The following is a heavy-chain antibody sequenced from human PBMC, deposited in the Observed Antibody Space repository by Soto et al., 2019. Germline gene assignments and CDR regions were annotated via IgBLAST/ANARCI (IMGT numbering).Heavy chain of an antibody. CDR1: GYSFTSYW. Sequence: PGESLKISCKGSGYSFTSYWIGWVRQMPGKGLEWMGIIYPGDSDTRYSPSFQGQVTISADKSISTAYLQWSSLKASDTAMYYCARHGGQGGVFTIFGVVTPPDYGMDVWGQGTTVTVSS. CDR2: IYPGDSDT. V-gene: IGHV5-51*01. CDR3: ARHGGQGGVFTIFGVVTPPDYGMDV. J-gene: IGHJ6*02. D-gene: IGHD3-3*01.